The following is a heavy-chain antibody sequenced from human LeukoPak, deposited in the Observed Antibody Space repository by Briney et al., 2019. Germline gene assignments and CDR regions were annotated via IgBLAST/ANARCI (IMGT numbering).Heavy chain of an antibody. CDR2: IWYDGSNK. Sequence: GGSLRLSCAASGFTFSSYGMHWVRQAPGKGLEWVAVIWYDGSNKYYADSVKGRFTISRDNSKNTLYLQMNSLRAEDTAVYYCSRATTPPHTIFGVVPYYYMDVWGKGTTVTVSS. D-gene: IGHD3-3*01. J-gene: IGHJ6*03. CDR1: GFTFSSYG. CDR3: SRATTPPHTIFGVVPYYYMDV. V-gene: IGHV3-33*01.